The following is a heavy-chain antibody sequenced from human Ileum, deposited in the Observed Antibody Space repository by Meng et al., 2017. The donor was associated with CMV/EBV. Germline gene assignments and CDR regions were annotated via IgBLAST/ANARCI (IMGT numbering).Heavy chain of an antibody. CDR3: TTPHGSYGP. V-gene: IGHV3-33*01. Sequence: GESLKISCATSGFSFSHYGIHWVRQAPGKGLEWVALIWYDGSSKYYGDSVKGRFTISRDNSKNTLYLQMNSLKTEDTAVYYCTTPHGSYGPWGQGTLVTVSS. D-gene: IGHD1-26*01. CDR1: GFSFSHYG. CDR2: IWYDGSSK. J-gene: IGHJ5*02.